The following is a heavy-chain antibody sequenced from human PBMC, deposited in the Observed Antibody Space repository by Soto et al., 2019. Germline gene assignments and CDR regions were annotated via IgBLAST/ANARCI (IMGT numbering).Heavy chain of an antibody. CDR1: GASVNTFS. CDR3: AKDREEGYNFYYGMDV. J-gene: IGHJ6*02. CDR2: IYTSAST. V-gene: IGHV4-4*07. Sequence: QVQLQESGPGLVKPSETLSLTCTVSGASVNTFSWSWIRQPAGKGLEWIGRIYTSASTNYSPSLMGRLTLSVDTSKNQVSLKLTSVTAADTAIYYCAKDREEGYNFYYGMDVWGQGATVTVSS.